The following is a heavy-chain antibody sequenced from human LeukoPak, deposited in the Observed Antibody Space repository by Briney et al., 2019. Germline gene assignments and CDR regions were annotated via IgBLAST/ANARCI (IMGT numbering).Heavy chain of an antibody. CDR2: INHSGST. J-gene: IGHJ5*02. CDR1: GGSFSGYY. D-gene: IGHD3-3*01. V-gene: IGHV4-34*01. CDR3: ARLEWDFWSALGDWFDP. Sequence: SETLSLTCAVYGGSFSGYYWSWIRQPPGKGLEWIGEINHSGSTNYNPSLKSRVTISVDTSKNQFSLKLSSVTAADTAVYYCARLEWDFWSALGDWFDPWGQGTLVTVSS.